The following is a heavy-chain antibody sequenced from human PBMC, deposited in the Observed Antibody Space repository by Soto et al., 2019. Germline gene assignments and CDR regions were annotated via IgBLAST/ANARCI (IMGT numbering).Heavy chain of an antibody. J-gene: IGHJ6*02. CDR2: IFVGICNT. CDR3: AARGVSGYSYVYYHYYGMDV. Sequence: ASAKFPCTASGFTFGSSAVQLVLQSRGKRLEWIGWIFVGICNTNYAQKFQESVTITRDMSTSTAYMELSSLRSEDTAVYYCAARGVSGYSYVYYHYYGMDVWGQGTTVTVSS. CDR1: GFTFGSSA. D-gene: IGHD5-18*01. V-gene: IGHV1-58*01.